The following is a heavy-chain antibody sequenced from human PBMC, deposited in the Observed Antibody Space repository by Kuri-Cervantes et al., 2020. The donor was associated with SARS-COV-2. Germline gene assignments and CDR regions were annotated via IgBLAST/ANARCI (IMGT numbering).Heavy chain of an antibody. CDR3: ARPLYSGSYGDRYYFDY. V-gene: IGHV1-69*05. CDR1: GGTFISYA. J-gene: IGHJ4*02. Sequence: SVKVSCKASGGTFISYAISWVRQAPGQGLEWMGGIIPIFGTANYAQKFQGRVTMTRNTSTSTVYMELSSLRSEDTAVYYCARPLYSGSYGDRYYFDYWGQGTVVTVSS. CDR2: IIPIFGTA. D-gene: IGHD1-26*01.